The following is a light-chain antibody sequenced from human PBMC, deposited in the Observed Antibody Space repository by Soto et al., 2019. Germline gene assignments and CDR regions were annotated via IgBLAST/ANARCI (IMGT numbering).Light chain of an antibody. Sequence: QSALTQSASVSGSPGQSITISCTGTSSDVGGYNYVSWYQQHPGKAPKLIIYDVSNRPSGVSTRFSGSKSGNTASLTISGLQAEDEADYSCSSYTSTNSWVFGGVTKLTVL. V-gene: IGLV2-14*01. CDR3: SSYTSTNSWV. CDR2: DVS. CDR1: SSDVGGYNY. J-gene: IGLJ3*02.